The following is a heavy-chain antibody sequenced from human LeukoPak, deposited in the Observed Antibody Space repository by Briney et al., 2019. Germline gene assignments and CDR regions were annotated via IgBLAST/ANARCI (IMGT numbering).Heavy chain of an antibody. J-gene: IGHJ4*02. CDR1: GASISSRGYF. D-gene: IGHD1-26*01. CDR2: IYYSGST. CDR3: ARHLGYSPLDY. V-gene: IGHV4-39*01. Sequence: SETLSLTCAVSGASISSRGYFWGWIRLPPGKGLEWIGSIYYSGSTYYNPSLKSRVTISIDTSKNQFSLNLSSVTAADTAVYYCARHLGYSPLDYWGQGTLVTVSS.